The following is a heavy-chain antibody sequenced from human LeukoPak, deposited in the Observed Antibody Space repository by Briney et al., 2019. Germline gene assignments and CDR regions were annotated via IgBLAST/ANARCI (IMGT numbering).Heavy chain of an antibody. Sequence: GGSLRLSCAASGFTLTNAWMSWVRQAPGKGLEWVSYISSSSSTIYYADSVKGRFTISRDNAKNSLYLQMNSLRAEDTAVYYCARVLHKRNYDSTTYYGYWGQGTLVTVSS. CDR1: GFTLTNAW. CDR3: ARVLHKRNYDSTTYYGY. D-gene: IGHD3-22*01. J-gene: IGHJ4*02. CDR2: ISSSSSTI. V-gene: IGHV3-48*01.